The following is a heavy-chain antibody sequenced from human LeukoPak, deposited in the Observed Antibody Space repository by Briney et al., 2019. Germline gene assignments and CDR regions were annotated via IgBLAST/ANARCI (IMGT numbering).Heavy chain of an antibody. CDR3: ARVIVTYYYDSSGYYLDY. V-gene: IGHV1-18*01. Sequence: ASVKVSCKASGYTFTSYGISWVRQAPGQVLEWMGWISAYNGNTNYAQKLQGRVTMTTDTSTSTAYMELRSLRSDDTAVYYCARVIVTYYYDSSGYYLDYWGQGTLVTVSS. J-gene: IGHJ4*02. CDR2: ISAYNGNT. CDR1: GYTFTSYG. D-gene: IGHD3-22*01.